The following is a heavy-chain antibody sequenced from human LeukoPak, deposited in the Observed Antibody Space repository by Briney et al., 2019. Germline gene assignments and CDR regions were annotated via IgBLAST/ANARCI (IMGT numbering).Heavy chain of an antibody. D-gene: IGHD3-22*01. CDR1: GGSISGYY. CDR3: ARVVHYYDGSGYYYYMDV. CDR2: IYDSGST. V-gene: IGHV4-59*12. Sequence: SETLSLTCTVSGGSISGYYWSWIRQPPGKGLEWIGYIYDSGSTNYSPSLKSRVTISVDTSKKQFSLKLSSVTAADTAVYYCARVVHYYDGSGYYYYMDVWGKGTTVTVS. J-gene: IGHJ6*03.